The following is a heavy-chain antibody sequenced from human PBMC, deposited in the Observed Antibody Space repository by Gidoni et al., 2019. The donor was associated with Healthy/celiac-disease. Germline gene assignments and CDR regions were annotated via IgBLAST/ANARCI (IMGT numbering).Heavy chain of an antibody. CDR3: ARDRHGGNPGGY. CDR2: ISSSSSYI. J-gene: IGHJ4*02. Sequence: EVQLVESGGGRVKPGGSLRRYCAASGSTFSSDSMNWFRQAPGKWLEWVSSISSSSSYIYYADSVKGRFTISRDNAKNSLYLQMHSLSAEDTAVYYCARDRHGGNPGGYWGQGTLVTVSS. V-gene: IGHV3-21*01. D-gene: IGHD2-15*01. CDR1: GSTFSSDS.